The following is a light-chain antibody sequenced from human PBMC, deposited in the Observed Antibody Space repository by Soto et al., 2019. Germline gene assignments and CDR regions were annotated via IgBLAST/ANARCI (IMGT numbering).Light chain of an antibody. CDR2: EAS. V-gene: IGKV3D-15*01. CDR1: QSVGNN. J-gene: IGKJ1*01. Sequence: EIVLTQSPGTLSLSPGERATLSCRASQSVGNNLAWYQQKRGQAPGLLIYEASTRATGIPARFSGSGSGTDFTLTINSLQSEDFAVYYCQQYDNWPWTFGQGTKVDIK. CDR3: QQYDNWPWT.